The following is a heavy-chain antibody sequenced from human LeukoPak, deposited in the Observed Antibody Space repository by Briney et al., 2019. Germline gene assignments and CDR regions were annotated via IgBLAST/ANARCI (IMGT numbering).Heavy chain of an antibody. J-gene: IGHJ6*03. CDR1: GNSLSNLA. V-gene: IGHV1-24*01. CDR2: FDAEEGKT. CDR3: ATHSRRDPYLWFGDLTGTLYMDV. D-gene: IGHD3-10*01. Sequence: GASVKVSCKVSGNSLSNLAMHWVRQAPGKGLEWMGRFDAEEGKTIYAQKLQGRVSMTEDTSTDTAYMELSRLRSEDTAVYYCATHSRRDPYLWFGDLTGTLYMDVWGKGTTVTVAS.